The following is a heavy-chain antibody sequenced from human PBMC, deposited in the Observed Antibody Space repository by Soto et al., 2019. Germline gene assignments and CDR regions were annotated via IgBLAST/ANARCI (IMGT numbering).Heavy chain of an antibody. Sequence: PGESLKISCKGSGYSFTNYWIGWVRQMPGKDLEWMGIIYPGDSDTRYSPSFQGQVTMSVDKPINTAYLQWSSLKASDTAMYYCARTPRFYYYMDVWGKGTTVTVSS. J-gene: IGHJ6*03. CDR2: IYPGDSDT. CDR1: GYSFTNYW. CDR3: ARTPRFYYYMDV. V-gene: IGHV5-51*01.